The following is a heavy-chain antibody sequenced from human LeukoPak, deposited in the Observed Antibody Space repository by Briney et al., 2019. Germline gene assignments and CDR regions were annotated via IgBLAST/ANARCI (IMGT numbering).Heavy chain of an antibody. Sequence: PGGSLRLSCAASGFTVSSTYMSWVRQGPGKGLEWLSVFSAGGSTFYADSVRGRFTISRDNSKNTLYLQMDSLRAEDTAVYYCAGRSVSSRSSDFDYWGQGTLVTVSS. CDR2: FSAGGST. J-gene: IGHJ4*02. CDR1: GFTVSSTY. CDR3: AGRSVSSRSSDFDY. V-gene: IGHV3-53*01. D-gene: IGHD6-25*01.